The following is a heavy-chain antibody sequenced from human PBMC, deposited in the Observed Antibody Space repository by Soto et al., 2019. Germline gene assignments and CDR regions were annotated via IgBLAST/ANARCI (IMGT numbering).Heavy chain of an antibody. CDR2: MNPNSGNT. Sequence: ASVKVSCKASGYTFTSYDINWVRQATGQGLEWMGWMNPNSGNTGYAQKFQGRVTMTRNTSISTAYMELSSLRSEDTAVYYCARKEVVVVPAAIYYYMDVWGKGTTVTVSS. D-gene: IGHD2-2*01. V-gene: IGHV1-8*01. J-gene: IGHJ6*03. CDR3: ARKEVVVVPAAIYYYMDV. CDR1: GYTFTSYD.